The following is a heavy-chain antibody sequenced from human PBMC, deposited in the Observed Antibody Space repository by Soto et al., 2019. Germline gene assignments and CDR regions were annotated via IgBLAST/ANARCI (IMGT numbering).Heavy chain of an antibody. D-gene: IGHD2-2*01. V-gene: IGHV1-18*01. CDR1: GYTFSDYG. Sequence: GASVKVSCKTSGYTFSDYGITWVRQAPGQPLEWLGWISLYSDGTNYAQKFQGRVSMTTDTSTTTAYMELRSLRSDDTAVYYCARVVPGAEAWFGPWGQGTLVTVSS. CDR3: ARVVPGAEAWFGP. CDR2: ISLYSDGT. J-gene: IGHJ5*02.